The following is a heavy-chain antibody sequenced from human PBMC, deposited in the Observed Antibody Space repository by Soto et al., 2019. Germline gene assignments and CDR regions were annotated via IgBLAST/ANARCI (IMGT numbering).Heavy chain of an antibody. CDR2: IIPIFGTA. J-gene: IGHJ5*02. D-gene: IGHD4-4*01. CDR3: AGGYSNYEGRWFDP. CDR1: GYTFSSYA. V-gene: IGHV1-69*01. Sequence: QVQLVQSGAEVKKSGASVMVSCKASGYTFSSYAISWVRQAPGQGLEWMGGIIPIFGTANYAQKFQGRVTITADESTSTAYMELSSLRSEDTAVYYCAGGYSNYEGRWFDPWGQGTLVTVSS.